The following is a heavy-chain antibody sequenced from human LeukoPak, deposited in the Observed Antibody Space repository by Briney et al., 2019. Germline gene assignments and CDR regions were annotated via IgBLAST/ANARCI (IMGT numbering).Heavy chain of an antibody. J-gene: IGHJ4*02. V-gene: IGHV4-4*07. CDR2: IYTSGST. CDR3: AGVHSGWYYFAY. CDR1: GGSISSYY. Sequence: SETLSLTCTVSGGSISSYYWSWIRQPARKGLDWIGRIYTSGSTNYNPSLKSRVTMSVDTSKNQFSLKLSSVTAADTAVYYCAGVHSGWYYFAYWGQGTLVTVSS. D-gene: IGHD6-19*01.